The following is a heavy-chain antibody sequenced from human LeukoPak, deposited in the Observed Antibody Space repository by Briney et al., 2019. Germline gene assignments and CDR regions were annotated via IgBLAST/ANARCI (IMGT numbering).Heavy chain of an antibody. J-gene: IGHJ4*02. Sequence: VASVKVSCKASGYTFTSYGISWVRQAPGQGLEWMGWISGDNGSTNYAQKLQGRVTMTTDTSTTTAYMELRSLRSDDSAIYYSAREDSRRGSRGYFDYWGQGTLVTVSS. V-gene: IGHV1-18*01. CDR3: AREDSRRGSRGYFDY. D-gene: IGHD2-15*01. CDR2: ISGDNGST. CDR1: GYTFTSYG.